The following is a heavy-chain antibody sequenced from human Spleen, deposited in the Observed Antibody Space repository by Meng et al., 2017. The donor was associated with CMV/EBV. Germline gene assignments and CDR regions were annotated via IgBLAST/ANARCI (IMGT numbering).Heavy chain of an antibody. V-gene: IGHV3-43*01. Sequence: ETLSLTCAASGFTFDDYTMHWVRQAPGKGLEWVSLISWDGGSTYYADSVKGRFTISRDNSKNSLYLQMHSLRTEDTALYYCAKDGGIVGATTDYYYGMDVWGQGTTVTVSS. CDR2: ISWDGGST. J-gene: IGHJ6*02. CDR3: AKDGGIVGATTDYYYGMDV. D-gene: IGHD1-26*01. CDR1: GFTFDDYT.